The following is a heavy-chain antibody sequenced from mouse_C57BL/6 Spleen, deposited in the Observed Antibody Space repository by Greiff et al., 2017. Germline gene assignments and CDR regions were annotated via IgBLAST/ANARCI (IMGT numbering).Heavy chain of an antibody. V-gene: IGHV1-9*01. CDR2: ILPGSGST. D-gene: IGHD2-3*01. CDR3: ARGVLYDGYHYYDMDY. J-gene: IGHJ4*01. Sequence: VQLQQSGAELMKPGASVKLSCKATGYTFTGYWLEWVKQRPGHGLEWIGEILPGSGSTNYNEKFKGKATFTADTSSNTAYIQLSSLTTEDSAIYYCARGVLYDGYHYYDMDYWGPGTSVTVSS. CDR1: GYTFTGYW.